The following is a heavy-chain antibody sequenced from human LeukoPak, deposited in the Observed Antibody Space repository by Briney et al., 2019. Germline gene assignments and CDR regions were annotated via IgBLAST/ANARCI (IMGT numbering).Heavy chain of an antibody. Sequence: GGSLRLSCAASGFTFSSYSMNWVRQAPGKGLEWVSSISSSSSYIYYADSVKGRFTISRDNAKNSLYLQMNSLRAEDTAVYYCARDLGCCSSTSCYLGVWFDPWGQGTLVTVSS. CDR2: ISSSSSYI. J-gene: IGHJ5*02. CDR1: GFTFSSYS. V-gene: IGHV3-21*01. D-gene: IGHD2-2*01. CDR3: ARDLGCCSSTSCYLGVWFDP.